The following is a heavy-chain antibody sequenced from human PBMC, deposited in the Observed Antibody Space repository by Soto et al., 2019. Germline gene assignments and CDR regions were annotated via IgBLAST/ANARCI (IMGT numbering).Heavy chain of an antibody. D-gene: IGHD6-13*01. V-gene: IGHV3-23*01. CDR1: GFDFNNAW. Sequence: PGGSLRLSCAASGFDFNNAWMSWLSQAPGRGLWWVSTISRNGENTHYADSVKGRFIISSDNSSNTLALQMNSLRVEDTAVYYCVSWVCAHFESWGQGTLVTVSS. J-gene: IGHJ4*01. CDR2: ISRNGENT. CDR3: VSWVCAHFES.